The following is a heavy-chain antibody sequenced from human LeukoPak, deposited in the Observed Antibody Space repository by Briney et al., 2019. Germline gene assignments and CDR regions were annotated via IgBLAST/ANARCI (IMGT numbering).Heavy chain of an antibody. CDR3: ARAREYLAIDY. Sequence: PGRSLRLSCAASGFTVSSNCMNCVRQAPGKGLEWVSVLYSAGNTFYADSVKGRFTISRDNSKNTLYLQMNSLRPEDTAVYYCARAREYLAIDYWGQGTLVTVSS. CDR1: GFTVSSNC. J-gene: IGHJ4*02. CDR2: LYSAGNT. V-gene: IGHV3-66*02. D-gene: IGHD2/OR15-2a*01.